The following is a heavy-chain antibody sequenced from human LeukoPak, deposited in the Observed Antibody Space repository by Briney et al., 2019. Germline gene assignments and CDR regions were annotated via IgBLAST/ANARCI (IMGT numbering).Heavy chain of an antibody. CDR2: INPNSGGT. CDR1: GYTFTGYY. D-gene: IGHD3-10*01. Sequence: ASVKVSCKASGYTFTGYYMHWVRQAPGQGLEWMGWINPNSGGTNYAQKFQGRVTMTRDTSISTAYMELSRLRSDDTAVYFCARGPYTSGSFAFDIWGQGTMVTVSS. CDR3: ARGPYTSGSFAFDI. V-gene: IGHV1-2*02. J-gene: IGHJ3*02.